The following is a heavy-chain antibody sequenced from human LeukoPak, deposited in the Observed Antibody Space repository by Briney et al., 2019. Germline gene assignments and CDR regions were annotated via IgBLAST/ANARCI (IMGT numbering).Heavy chain of an antibody. V-gene: IGHV1-2*02. CDR1: GYTFTGYY. J-gene: IGHJ6*02. D-gene: IGHD2-2*01. Sequence: ASVKVSCKASGYTFTGYYMHWVRQAPGQGLEWMGWINPNSGGTNYAQKFQGRVTMTRDTSISTAYMELSRLRSDDTAVYYCASVVPAAIPFSELSDCYYGMDVWGQGTTVTVSS. CDR3: ASVVPAAIPFSELSDCYYGMDV. CDR2: INPNSGGT.